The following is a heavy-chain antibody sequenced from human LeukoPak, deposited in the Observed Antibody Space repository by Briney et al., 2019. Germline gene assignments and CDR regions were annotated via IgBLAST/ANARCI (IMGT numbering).Heavy chain of an antibody. Sequence: PGGSLRLSCAASGFTFINYAMSWVRQAPGKGLEWVSAISGSGGSIFYADPVKGRFTISRDNPKNTLYLQMNSLRAEDTAVYYCAKEVYSDGRVPKYFDYWGQGTLVTVSS. D-gene: IGHD5-24*01. V-gene: IGHV3-23*01. CDR2: ISGSGGSI. CDR3: AKEVYSDGRVPKYFDY. CDR1: GFTFINYA. J-gene: IGHJ4*02.